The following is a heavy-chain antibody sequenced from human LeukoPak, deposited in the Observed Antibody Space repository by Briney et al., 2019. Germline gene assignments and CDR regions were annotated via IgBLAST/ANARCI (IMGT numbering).Heavy chain of an antibody. CDR1: GFSFPYG. Sequence: GGSLRLSCEASGFSFPYGMSWVRQAPGKGREWVSGITNSGENTYYADSVKGRFTISRDSSKNTLYLQINSLRAEDTAVYFCAKDRLGGPYFFHYWGQGTLVTVSS. J-gene: IGHJ4*02. D-gene: IGHD3-16*01. CDR3: AKDRLGGPYFFHY. V-gene: IGHV3-23*01. CDR2: ITNSGENT.